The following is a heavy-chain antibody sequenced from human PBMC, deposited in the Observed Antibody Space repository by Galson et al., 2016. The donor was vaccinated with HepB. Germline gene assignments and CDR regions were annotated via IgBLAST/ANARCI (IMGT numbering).Heavy chain of an antibody. CDR3: ARERRDGYHTMFDY. CDR1: GFTFSSLA. V-gene: IGHV3-30*04. CDR2: ISYDGSNK. Sequence: SLRLSCAASGFTFSSLAMHWVRQAPGKGLEWVAVISYDGSNKYYADSVTGRFTISRDNSKNTLHLQMSSLRAEDTAVYFCARERRDGYHTMFDYWGQGTLVAVSS. D-gene: IGHD5-24*01. J-gene: IGHJ4*02.